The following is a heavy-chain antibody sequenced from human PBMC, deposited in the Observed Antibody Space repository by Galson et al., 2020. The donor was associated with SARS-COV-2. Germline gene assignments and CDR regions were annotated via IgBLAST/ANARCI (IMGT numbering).Heavy chain of an antibody. CDR2: IKQDGSEK. D-gene: IGHD5-18*01. CDR3: ARINPRKDNSYGYRFGTYYFDY. J-gene: IGHJ4*02. V-gene: IGHV3-7*01. Sequence: GESLKISCAASGFTFSSYWMSWVRQAPGKGLEWVANIKQDGSEKYYVDSVKGRFTISRDNAKNSLYLQMNSLRAEDTAVYYCARINPRKDNSYGYRFGTYYFDYWGQGTLVTVSS. CDR1: GFTFSSYW.